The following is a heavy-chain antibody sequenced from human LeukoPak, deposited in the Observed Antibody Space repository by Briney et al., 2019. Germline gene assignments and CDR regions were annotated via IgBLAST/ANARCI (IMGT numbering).Heavy chain of an antibody. CDR1: GFTFSSYN. J-gene: IGHJ1*01. CDR2: ISSSGSII. Sequence: GGSLRLSCAASGFTFSSYNMNWVRQAPGKGLEWVSYISSSGSIIHYADSVKGRFTISRDNAKNSLYLQMNSLRAEDTAVYFCARDRDTAMLTPGDFQHWGQGTLVTVSS. D-gene: IGHD5-18*01. V-gene: IGHV3-48*04. CDR3: ARDRDTAMLTPGDFQH.